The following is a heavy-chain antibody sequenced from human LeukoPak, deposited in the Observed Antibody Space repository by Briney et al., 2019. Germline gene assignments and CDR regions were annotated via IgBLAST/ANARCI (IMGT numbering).Heavy chain of an antibody. CDR2: IYYIGST. D-gene: IGHD6-19*01. Sequence: SETLSLTCTVSGGSISSGSYYWGWIRQPPGKGLEWIGTIYYIGSTYYNSSLKSRVTISVDTSKNQFSLKLSSVTAADTAVYYCARQSLAVAGATIFDYWGQGTLVTVSS. J-gene: IGHJ4*02. CDR1: GGSISSGSYY. CDR3: ARQSLAVAGATIFDY. V-gene: IGHV4-39*01.